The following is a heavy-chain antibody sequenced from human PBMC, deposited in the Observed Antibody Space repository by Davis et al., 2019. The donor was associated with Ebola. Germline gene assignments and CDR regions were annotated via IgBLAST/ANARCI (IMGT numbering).Heavy chain of an antibody. V-gene: IGHV4-59*01. J-gene: IGHJ5*02. CDR3: AALNYDFWSGYYTGNWFDP. CDR1: GGSISSYY. CDR2: IYYSGST. Sequence: MPSETLSLTCTVSGGSISSYYWSWIRQPPGKGLEWIGYIYYSGSTNYNPSLKSRVTISVDTSKNQFSLKLSSVTAADTAVYYCAALNYDFWSGYYTGNWFDPWGQGTLVTVSS. D-gene: IGHD3-3*01.